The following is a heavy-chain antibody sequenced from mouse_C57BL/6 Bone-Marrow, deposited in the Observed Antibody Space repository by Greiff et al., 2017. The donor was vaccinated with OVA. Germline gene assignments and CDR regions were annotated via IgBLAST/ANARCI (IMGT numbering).Heavy chain of an antibody. V-gene: IGHV1-26*01. J-gene: IGHJ2*01. Sequence: EVQLQQSGPELVKPGASVKISCKASGYTFTDYYMNWVKQSHGKSLEWIGDINPNNGGTSYNQKFKGKATLTVDKSSSTAYMELRSLTSEDSAVYYCARGTAQAMYYFDYWGQGTTLTVSS. D-gene: IGHD3-2*02. CDR1: GYTFTDYY. CDR3: ARGTAQAMYYFDY. CDR2: INPNNGGT.